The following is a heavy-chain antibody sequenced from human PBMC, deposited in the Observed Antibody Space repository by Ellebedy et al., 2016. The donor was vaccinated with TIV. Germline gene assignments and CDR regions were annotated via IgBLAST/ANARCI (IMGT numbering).Heavy chain of an antibody. J-gene: IGHJ2*01. CDR2: IGTAGDT. Sequence: GGSLRLXCAASGFTFSSYDMHWFRQATGKGLEWVSAIGTAGDTYYPGSVKGRFTISRENAKNSLYLQMNSLRAGDTAVYYCAREAVAGGTSWYFDLWGRGTLVTVSS. V-gene: IGHV3-13*01. CDR3: AREAVAGGTSWYFDL. CDR1: GFTFSSYD. D-gene: IGHD6-19*01.